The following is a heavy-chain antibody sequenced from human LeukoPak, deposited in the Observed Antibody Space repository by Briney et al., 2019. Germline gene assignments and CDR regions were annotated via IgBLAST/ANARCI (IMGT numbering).Heavy chain of an antibody. CDR1: GYTFTSYV. Sequence: GASVKVSCKASGYTFTSYVISWVRQAPSQGLDWMGWISAYNGNTNYAQKLQGRVTMTTDTSTSTAYMELRSLRSDDTAVYYCATGQDSSSSGDYWGQGTLVTVSS. CDR2: ISAYNGNT. D-gene: IGHD6-6*01. V-gene: IGHV1-18*01. J-gene: IGHJ4*02. CDR3: ATGQDSSSSGDY.